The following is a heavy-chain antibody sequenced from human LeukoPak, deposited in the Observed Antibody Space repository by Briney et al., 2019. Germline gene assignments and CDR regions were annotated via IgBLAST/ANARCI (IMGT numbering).Heavy chain of an antibody. CDR3: AREQWLAYYFDY. J-gene: IGHJ4*02. D-gene: IGHD6-19*01. V-gene: IGHV3-33*01. CDR2: IWYDGSNK. CDR1: GFTSSSYG. Sequence: PGRSLRLSCAASGFTSSSYGMHWVRQAPGKGLEWVAVIWYDGSNKYYADSVKGRFTISRDNSKNTLYLQMNSLRAEDTAVYYCAREQWLAYYFDYWGQGTLVTVSS.